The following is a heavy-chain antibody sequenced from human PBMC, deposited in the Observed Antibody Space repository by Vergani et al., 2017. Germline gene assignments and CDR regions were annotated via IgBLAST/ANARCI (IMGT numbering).Heavy chain of an antibody. J-gene: IGHJ6*02. CDR2: ISAYNGNT. D-gene: IGHD2-2*01. Sequence: QVQLVQSGAEVKKPGASVMVSCKASGYTFTSYGISWVRQAPGQGLEWMGWISAYNGNTNYAQKLQGRVTMTTDTYTSTAYMELRSLRSDDTAVYYCARDPDIVVEPAAPYYYYYYGMDVWGQGTTVTVSS. CDR3: ARDPDIVVEPAAPYYYYYYGMDV. CDR1: GYTFTSYG. V-gene: IGHV1-18*04.